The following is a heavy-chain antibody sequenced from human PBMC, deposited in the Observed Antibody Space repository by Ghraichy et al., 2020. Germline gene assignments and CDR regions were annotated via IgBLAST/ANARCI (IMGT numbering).Heavy chain of an antibody. Sequence: ASVKVSCKASGYTFTGYYMHWVRQAPGQGLEWMGWINPNSGGTNYAQKFQGRVTMTRDTSISTAYMELSRLRSDDTAVYYCARSPSSGWYNYYGMDVWGQGTTVTVSS. V-gene: IGHV1-2*02. J-gene: IGHJ6*02. D-gene: IGHD6-19*01. CDR3: ARSPSSGWYNYYGMDV. CDR2: INPNSGGT. CDR1: GYTFTGYY.